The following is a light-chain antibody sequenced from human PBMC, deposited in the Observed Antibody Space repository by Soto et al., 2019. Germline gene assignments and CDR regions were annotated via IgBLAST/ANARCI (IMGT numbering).Light chain of an antibody. Sequence: QSVLTQPASVSGSPGQSITISCTGNSSDVGGYNYVSWYQQHPGKAPKIMISDVSNRPSGVSDRFSGSKSGNTASLTISGLQAEDEADYYCSSYTSSSTLVVFGTGTPLTVL. CDR1: SSDVGGYNY. CDR2: DVS. V-gene: IGLV2-14*01. CDR3: SSYTSSSTLVV. J-gene: IGLJ1*01.